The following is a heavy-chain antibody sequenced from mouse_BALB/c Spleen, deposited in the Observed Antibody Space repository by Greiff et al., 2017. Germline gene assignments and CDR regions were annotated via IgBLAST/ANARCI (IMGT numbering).Heavy chain of an antibody. D-gene: IGHD2-9*01. J-gene: IGHJ2*01. V-gene: IGHV1-80*01. Sequence: VQLQQSGAELVRPGSSVKISCKASGYAFSSYWMNWVKQRPGQGLEWIGQIYPGDGDTNYNGKFKGKATLTADKSSSTAYMQLSSLTSEDSAVYFCARASYGYDDYWGQGTTLTVSS. CDR3: ARASYGYDDY. CDR2: IYPGDGDT. CDR1: GYAFSSYW.